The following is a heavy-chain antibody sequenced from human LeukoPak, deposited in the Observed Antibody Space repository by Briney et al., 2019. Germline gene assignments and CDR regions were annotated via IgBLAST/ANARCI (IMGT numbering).Heavy chain of an antibody. Sequence: GGSLRLSCAASGFTFSSYAMSWVRQAPGKGLEWDSAISGSGGSTYYADSVKGRFTISRDNSNNTLYLQMNSLRAEDTAVYYFAKSPLQYCSGGSCYAMLFDYWGQGTLVTVSS. D-gene: IGHD2-15*01. CDR1: GFTFSSYA. CDR2: ISGSGGST. CDR3: AKSPLQYCSGGSCYAMLFDY. V-gene: IGHV3-23*01. J-gene: IGHJ4*02.